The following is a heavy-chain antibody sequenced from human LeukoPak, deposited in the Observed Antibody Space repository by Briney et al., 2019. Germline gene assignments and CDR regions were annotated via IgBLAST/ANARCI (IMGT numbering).Heavy chain of an antibody. Sequence: PSETLSLTCSVSGGSVSSASYYWSWIRQPPGKGLEWMGYIYYSGSTNYNPSLKSRVTISVDTPKNQFSLKLSSVTAADTAVYYCARQAPSSGTTFDIWGQGTLVTVSS. D-gene: IGHD6-19*01. CDR1: GGSVSSASYY. CDR2: IYYSGST. CDR3: ARQAPSSGTTFDI. J-gene: IGHJ3*02. V-gene: IGHV4-61*01.